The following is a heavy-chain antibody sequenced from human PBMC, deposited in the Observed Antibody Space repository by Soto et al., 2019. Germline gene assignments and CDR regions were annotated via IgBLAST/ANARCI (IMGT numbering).Heavy chain of an antibody. Sequence: EVQLVESGGGLVQPGGSLRLSCAASGFTFSSYWMSWVRQAPGKGLEWVANIKQDGSEKDYVDSVKGRFTISRDNAKNSLYLQMNSLRAEDTAAYYCARAGSWYGHSYYYYGMDVWGQGTTVTVSS. V-gene: IGHV3-7*01. J-gene: IGHJ6*02. CDR3: ARAGSWYGHSYYYYGMDV. CDR2: IKQDGSEK. D-gene: IGHD6-13*01. CDR1: GFTFSSYW.